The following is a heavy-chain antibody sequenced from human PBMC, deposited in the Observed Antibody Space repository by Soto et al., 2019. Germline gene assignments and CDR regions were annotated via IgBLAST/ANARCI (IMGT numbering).Heavy chain of an antibody. CDR3: TRALGYCSGGSCPDAFDI. V-gene: IGHV3-49*03. J-gene: IGHJ3*02. CDR2: IRSKAYGGTT. CDR1: GFTFGDYA. Sequence: PGGSLRLSCTASGFTFGDYAMSWFRQAPGKGLEWVGFIRSKAYGGTTEYAASVKGRFTISRDDSKSIAYLQMNSLKTEDTAVYYCTRALGYCSGGSCPDAFDIWGQGTMVTVSS. D-gene: IGHD2-15*01.